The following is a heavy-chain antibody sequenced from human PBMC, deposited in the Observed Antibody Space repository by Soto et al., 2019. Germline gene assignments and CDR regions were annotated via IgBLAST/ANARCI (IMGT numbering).Heavy chain of an antibody. CDR2: ISPSGDYA. CDR1: GFTFSTIA. J-gene: IGHJ6*02. CDR3: VKATSGGLLYYGMEV. Sequence: EVQLLESGGGFEQPGGSLRLSCAASGFTFSTIAMAWVRQAPGKGLEWVSSISPSGDYAYFADSVKGRFTMSRDNSKNTVYLQLDSPRVEDTATYYCVKATSGGLLYYGMEVWGQGTTVTVSS. V-gene: IGHV3-23*01. D-gene: IGHD1-26*01.